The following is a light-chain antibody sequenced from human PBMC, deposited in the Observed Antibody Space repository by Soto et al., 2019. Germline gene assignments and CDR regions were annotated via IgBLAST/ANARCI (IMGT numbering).Light chain of an antibody. J-gene: IGLJ2*01. CDR2: QDS. CDR1: KLGDKY. Sequence: SSELTQPPSVSVSPGQTASITCSGAKLGDKYACWYQQKPGQSPVLVIYQDSKRPSGIPERFSGSNSGNTATLTISGTQAMDEADYYCQAWDSSTGGVFGGGTKLIVL. V-gene: IGLV3-1*01. CDR3: QAWDSSTGGV.